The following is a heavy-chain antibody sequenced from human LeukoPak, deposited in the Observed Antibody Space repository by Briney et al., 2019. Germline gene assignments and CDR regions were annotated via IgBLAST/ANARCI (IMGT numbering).Heavy chain of an antibody. V-gene: IGHV3-7*05. D-gene: IGHD1-26*01. J-gene: IGHJ4*02. CDR2: INQDGSEK. CDR3: SAGSYFDN. CDR1: GFIFSSYW. Sequence: GGSLRLSCAASGFIFSSYWMSWVRQAPGKGLEWVANINQDGSEKLYVDSVKGRFTISRDNAKNSLFLQMNSLRAEDTAVYYCSAGSYFDNWGQGILVTVSS.